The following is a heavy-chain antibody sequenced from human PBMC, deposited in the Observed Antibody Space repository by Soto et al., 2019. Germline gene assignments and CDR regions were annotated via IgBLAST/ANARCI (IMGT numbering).Heavy chain of an antibody. CDR3: ARVGRYYYDSSGYYRFDY. Sequence: QVQLQQWGAGLLKPSETLSLTCAVYGGSFSGYYWSWIRQPPGKGLEWIGEINHSGSTNYNPSRTSRVPISVDTSKHQFSLKLSSVTAADTAVYYCARVGRYYYDSSGYYRFDYWGQGTLVTVS. CDR2: INHSGST. V-gene: IGHV4-34*01. J-gene: IGHJ4*02. CDR1: GGSFSGYY. D-gene: IGHD3-22*01.